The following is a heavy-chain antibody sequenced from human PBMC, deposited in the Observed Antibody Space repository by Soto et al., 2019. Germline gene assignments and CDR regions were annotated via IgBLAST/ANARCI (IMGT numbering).Heavy chain of an antibody. Sequence: KGLEWVSGIIGSGDNTYYADAVKGRFTISRDNSKSTLYLQMNSLRAEDTAVFYCAKIFQSEDGIRDL. V-gene: IGHV3-23*01. CDR2: IIGSGDNT. CDR3: AKIFQSEDGIRDL. J-gene: IGHJ2*01. D-gene: IGHD3-3*01.